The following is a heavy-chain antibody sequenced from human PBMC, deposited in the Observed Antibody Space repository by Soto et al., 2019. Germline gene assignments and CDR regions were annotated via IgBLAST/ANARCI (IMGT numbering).Heavy chain of an antibody. CDR1: GYTFTSYG. CDR2: IRTYNGEK. J-gene: IGHJ5*02. D-gene: IGHD1-7*01. V-gene: IGHV1-18*01. CDR3: ARDREYNWNYNWFDP. Sequence: QVQLVQSGAEVKKPGASVKVSGKASGYTFTSYGISWVRQAPGRGLGGMGWIRTYNGEKNFTQKLQGRVTMTTDTSTSTAYMELRSLRSDDTAVYYCARDREYNWNYNWFDPWGQGTLVTVSS.